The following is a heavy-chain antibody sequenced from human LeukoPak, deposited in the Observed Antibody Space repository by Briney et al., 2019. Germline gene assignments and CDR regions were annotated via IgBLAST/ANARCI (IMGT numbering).Heavy chain of an antibody. D-gene: IGHD3-22*01. CDR2: IIPIFGTA. Sequence: SVKVSCKASGYTFTSYGISWVRQAPGQGLEWMGGIIPIFGTANYAQKFQGRVTITTDESTSTAYMELSSLRSEDTAVYYCASIAPMIVVGDAFDIWGQGTMVTVSS. J-gene: IGHJ3*02. CDR1: GYTFTSYG. CDR3: ASIAPMIVVGDAFDI. V-gene: IGHV1-69*05.